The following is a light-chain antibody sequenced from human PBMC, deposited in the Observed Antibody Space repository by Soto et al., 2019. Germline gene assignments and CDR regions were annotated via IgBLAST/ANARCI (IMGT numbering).Light chain of an antibody. J-gene: IGLJ1*01. V-gene: IGLV2-14*01. CDR1: SSDVGGHYY. CDR2: EVT. Sequence: QSVLTQPASVSGSPGQSITISCTGTSSDVGGHYYVSWFQQHPGKAPKLMIYEVTNRPSGVSNRFSGSKSGNTASLTIFGLQAEDEADYYCSSYTSGNSPYVFGSGTKVTVL. CDR3: SSYTSGNSPYV.